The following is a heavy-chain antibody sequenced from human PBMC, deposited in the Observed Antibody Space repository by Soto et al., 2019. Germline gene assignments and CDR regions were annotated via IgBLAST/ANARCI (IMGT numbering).Heavy chain of an antibody. Sequence: SETLSLTCTVSGGSMSTYYWSWIRQPPGKGLEWIGYIYYSGSSNYNPSLKSRVSISVDTSKNQFSLKLSSVTAADTAVYYCARDPMTTVVTPYWYFDLWGRGTLVTVSS. D-gene: IGHD4-17*01. V-gene: IGHV4-59*01. CDR2: IYYSGSS. J-gene: IGHJ2*01. CDR3: ARDPMTTVVTPYWYFDL. CDR1: GGSMSTYY.